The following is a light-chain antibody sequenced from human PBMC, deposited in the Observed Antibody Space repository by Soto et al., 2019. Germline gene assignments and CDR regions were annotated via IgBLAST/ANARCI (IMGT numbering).Light chain of an antibody. Sequence: IQMTQSPSTLSGSVGDRVTITCRASQTISSWLAWYQQKPGKAPKLLIYKASTLKSGVPSRFSGSGSGTDFTLTISSLQPADFATYYCQQFNNYPLTFGGGTKVDIK. CDR2: KAS. CDR1: QTISSW. V-gene: IGKV1-5*03. J-gene: IGKJ4*01. CDR3: QQFNNYPLT.